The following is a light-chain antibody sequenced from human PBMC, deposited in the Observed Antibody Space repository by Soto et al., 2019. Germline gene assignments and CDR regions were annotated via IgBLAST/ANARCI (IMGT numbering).Light chain of an antibody. Sequence: DIQMTQSPSSLSASVGDRVTIACRASQTISSYLNWYQQKPGKAPKLLIYAASCLQSGVPSRFSGSGSGTDFNLTISSLQPEDFATYYCQQSYRTPREFTFGPGTKVDVK. V-gene: IGKV1-39*01. CDR3: QQSYRTPREFT. CDR2: AAS. J-gene: IGKJ3*01. CDR1: QTISSY.